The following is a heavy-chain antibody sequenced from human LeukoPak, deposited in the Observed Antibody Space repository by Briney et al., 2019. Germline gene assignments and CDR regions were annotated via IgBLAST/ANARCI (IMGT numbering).Heavy chain of an antibody. J-gene: IGHJ6*04. Sequence: PGGSLRLSCAASGFTFSSYAMSWVRQTPGKGLEWVSAISGSGGSTYYADSVKGRFTISRDNSKNTLYLQMNSLRAEDTAVYYCAKDLWRSSTIWRGLPNYYYYGMDVWGKGTTVTVSS. V-gene: IGHV3-23*01. CDR1: GFTFSSYA. D-gene: IGHD2-2*01. CDR3: AKDLWRSSTIWRGLPNYYYYGMDV. CDR2: ISGSGGST.